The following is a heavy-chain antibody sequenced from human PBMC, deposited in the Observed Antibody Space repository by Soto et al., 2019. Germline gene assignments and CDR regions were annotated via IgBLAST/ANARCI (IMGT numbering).Heavy chain of an antibody. CDR3: ARDRWLDP. V-gene: IGHV4-59*01. CDR1: GGSISSYY. Sequence: SETLSLTCTVSGGSISSYYWSWIRQPPGKGLEWIGYIYYTGSTNYNPSLKSRVTISVDTSKNQFSLKLSSVTAADTGVYYCARDRWLDPWGQGTLVTVS. CDR2: IYYTGST. J-gene: IGHJ5*02.